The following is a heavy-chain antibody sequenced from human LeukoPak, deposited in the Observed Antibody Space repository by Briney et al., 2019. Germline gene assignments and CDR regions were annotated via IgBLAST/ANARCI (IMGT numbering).Heavy chain of an antibody. Sequence: PSETLSLTCAGYGGSFSGYYWSWIRQPPGKGLEWIGEINHSGSTNYNPSLKSRVTISVDTSKNQFSLKLSSVTAADTAVYYCARGGIRGYSAFDNLDFWGLGTHVTVSS. CDR1: GGSFSGYY. J-gene: IGHJ4*02. CDR2: INHSGST. D-gene: IGHD5-12*01. V-gene: IGHV4-34*01. CDR3: ARGGIRGYSAFDNLDF.